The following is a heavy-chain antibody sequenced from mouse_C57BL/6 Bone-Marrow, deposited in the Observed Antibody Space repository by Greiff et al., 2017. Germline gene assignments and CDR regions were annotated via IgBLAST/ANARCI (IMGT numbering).Heavy chain of an antibody. V-gene: IGHV1-72*01. D-gene: IGHD2-4*01. CDR3: ARSRRLRRGCAMDY. CDR1: GYTFTSYW. CDR2: IDPNSGGT. J-gene: IGHJ4*01. Sequence: VQLQQPGAELVKPGASVKLSCKASGYTFTSYWMHWVKQRPGRGLEWIGRIDPNSGGTKYNEKFKSKATLTLDKPSSTAYMQLSSLTSEDSAVYYCARSRRLRRGCAMDYWGQGTSVTVSS.